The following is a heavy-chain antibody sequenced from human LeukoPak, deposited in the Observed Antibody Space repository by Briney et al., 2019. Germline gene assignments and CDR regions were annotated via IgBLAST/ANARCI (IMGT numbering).Heavy chain of an antibody. CDR1: GFTFSSYW. J-gene: IGHJ4*02. CDR3: ARGRPHGNDY. V-gene: IGHV3-74*01. CDR2: IASDGSST. D-gene: IGHD4-23*01. Sequence: LRLSCAASGFTFSSYWMNWVRQAPGKGLLWVSRIASDGSSTTYADSVKGRFSISRDNAKNTLYLQMNSLRVEDTAVYYCARGRPHGNDYWGQGTLVTVSS.